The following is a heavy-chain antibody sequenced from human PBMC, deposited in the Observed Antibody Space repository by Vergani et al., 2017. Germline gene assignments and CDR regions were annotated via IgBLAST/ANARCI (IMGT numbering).Heavy chain of an antibody. V-gene: IGHV4-34*01. CDR2: INHSGST. D-gene: IGHD5-18*01. J-gene: IGHJ6*02. Sequence: QVQLQQWGAGLLKPSETLSLTCAVYGGSFSGYYWSWIRQPPGKGLEWIGEINHSGSTNYNPSLKSRVTISVDTSKNQFSLKLSSVTAADTAVYYCARGWRYSYGAYYDYYYGMDVWGQGTTVTVSS. CDR3: ARGWRYSYGAYYDYYYGMDV. CDR1: GGSFSGYY.